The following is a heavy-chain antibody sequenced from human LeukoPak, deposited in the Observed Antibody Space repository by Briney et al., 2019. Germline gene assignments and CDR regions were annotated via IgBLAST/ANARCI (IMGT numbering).Heavy chain of an antibody. CDR3: ARDVGYRSWFDP. D-gene: IGHD5-18*01. Sequence: GGSLRLSCVASGFTFSSYAMHWVRQAPGKGLEWDSYISGRSTSIYHADSVKGRFTISRDNAKNSLYLQMNSLRAEDTAVYYCARDVGYRSWFDPWGQGTLVIVSS. CDR1: GFTFSSYA. CDR2: ISGRSTSI. J-gene: IGHJ5*02. V-gene: IGHV3-48*01.